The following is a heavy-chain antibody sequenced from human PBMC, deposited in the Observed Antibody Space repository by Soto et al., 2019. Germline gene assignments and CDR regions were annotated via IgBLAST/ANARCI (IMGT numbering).Heavy chain of an antibody. Sequence: VQLVESGGGLVQPGGSLRLSCAASGFTFSSYWISWVRQAPGKGLEWVANIKQDGSEKYYVDSVKGRFTISRDNAKNALYLQMNSLRAEDTAVYYCARGKEIAARFDYWGQRTLVTVSS. J-gene: IGHJ4*02. V-gene: IGHV3-7*03. CDR1: GFTFSSYW. CDR2: IKQDGSEK. CDR3: ARGKEIAARFDY. D-gene: IGHD6-6*01.